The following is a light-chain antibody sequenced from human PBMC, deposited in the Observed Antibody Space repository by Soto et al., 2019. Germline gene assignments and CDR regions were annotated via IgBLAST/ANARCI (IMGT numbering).Light chain of an antibody. CDR1: SSNIGAGYD. V-gene: IGLV1-40*01. J-gene: IGLJ3*02. CDR3: QYYDSSLSAWV. CDR2: GNS. Sequence: QSVLTQPPSVSGAPGQRVNISCNGSSSNIGAGYDVHWYQQIPGTAPKLLIYGNSNRPSGVPDRFSGSKSGTSASLAITGLKAEDEADYYCQYYDSSLSAWVFGGGTKVTVL.